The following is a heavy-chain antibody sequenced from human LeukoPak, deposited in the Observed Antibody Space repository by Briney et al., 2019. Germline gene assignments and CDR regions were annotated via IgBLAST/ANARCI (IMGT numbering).Heavy chain of an antibody. CDR1: GFTFSSYW. J-gene: IGHJ4*02. V-gene: IGHV3-74*03. CDR2: VNSDGSDT. D-gene: IGHD5-24*01. CDR3: ARDGHGSVDFDY. Sequence: GGSLRLSCAASGFTFSSYWMHWVRRAPGKGLVWVSRVNSDGSDTTYADSVKGRFTISRDNAKNTLYLQINSLRAEDTAVYYCARDGHGSVDFDYWGQGTLVTVSS.